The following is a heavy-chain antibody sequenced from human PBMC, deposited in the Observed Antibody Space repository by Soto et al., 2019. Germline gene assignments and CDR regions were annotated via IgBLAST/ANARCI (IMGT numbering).Heavy chain of an antibody. Sequence: PGVSLRLSFAAPGFTFSSYCMHWVRQAPGKGLEWVAVISYDGSNKYYADSVKGRFTISRDNSKNTLYLQMNSLRAEDTAVYYCAKDIGAPDIVVVPAAIGVLDYWGQGTLVTVSS. D-gene: IGHD2-2*01. V-gene: IGHV3-30*18. J-gene: IGHJ4*02. CDR1: GFTFSSYC. CDR2: ISYDGSNK. CDR3: AKDIGAPDIVVVPAAIGVLDY.